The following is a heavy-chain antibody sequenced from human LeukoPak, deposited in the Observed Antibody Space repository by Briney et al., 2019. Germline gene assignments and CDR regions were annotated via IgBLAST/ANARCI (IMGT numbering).Heavy chain of an antibody. CDR1: GGSISNYY. J-gene: IGHJ4*02. Sequence: SETLSLTCTVSGGSISNYYWSWIRQPPGKGLEWTGFIYYTGSTNYNPTLKSRVTISLDTSNHQFSLKLSSVTAADTAVYYCARCGYSYGSGYHFDYWGLGTLVTVSS. CDR2: IYYTGST. CDR3: ARCGYSYGSGYHFDY. D-gene: IGHD5-18*01. V-gene: IGHV4-59*01.